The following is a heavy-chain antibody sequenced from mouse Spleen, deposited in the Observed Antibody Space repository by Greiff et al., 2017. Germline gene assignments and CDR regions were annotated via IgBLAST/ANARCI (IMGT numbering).Heavy chain of an antibody. J-gene: IGHJ2*01. CDR1: GFTFSDYY. V-gene: IGHV5-12*02. D-gene: IGHD1-1*01. CDR2: ISNGGGST. Sequence: EVQRVESGGGLVQPGGSLKLSCATSGFTFSDYYMYWVRQTPEKRLEWVAYISNGGGSTYYPDTVKGRFTISRDNAKNTLYLQMSRLKSEDTAMYYCARHERDGSIPFDYWGQGTTLTVSS. CDR3: ARHERDGSIPFDY.